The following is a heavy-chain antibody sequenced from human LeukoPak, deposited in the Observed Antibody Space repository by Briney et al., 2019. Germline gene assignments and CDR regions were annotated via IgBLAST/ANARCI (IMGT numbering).Heavy chain of an antibody. V-gene: IGHV4-31*03. J-gene: IGHJ3*02. CDR2: IYYSGST. D-gene: IGHD3-22*01. CDR3: ARDTYYYDSSGYYYYPNAFDI. CDR1: GGSISSGGYY. Sequence: SETLSLTCTVSGGSISSGGYYWSWIRQHPGKGLEWIGYIYYSGSTYYNPSLKSRVTISVDTSKNQFSLKLSSVTAADTAVYYCARDTYYYDSSGYYYYPNAFDIWGQGTMVTVSS.